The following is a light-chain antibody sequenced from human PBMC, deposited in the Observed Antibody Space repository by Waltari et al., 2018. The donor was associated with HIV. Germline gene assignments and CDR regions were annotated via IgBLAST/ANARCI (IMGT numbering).Light chain of an antibody. CDR2: EVR. V-gene: IGLV2-8*01. Sequence: QSALTQPPSASGSPGQSVTISCTGTSSDVGGDTYVSWYQQHPGKAPKLIIYEVRRRPSGFPYRFSGSKSCNTASLTVSGLQAEDEADYYCSSYSANNNFDVFGTGTKVTVL. CDR1: SSDVGGDTY. CDR3: SSYSANNNFDV. J-gene: IGLJ1*01.